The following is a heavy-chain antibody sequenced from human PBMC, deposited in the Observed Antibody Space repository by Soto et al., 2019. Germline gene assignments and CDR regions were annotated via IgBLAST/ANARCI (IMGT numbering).Heavy chain of an antibody. CDR1: GFTFSNAW. J-gene: IGHJ3*02. CDR3: TTDGEIDYSSSYDAFDI. D-gene: IGHD6-6*01. CDR2: IKSKTDGGTT. V-gene: IGHV3-15*01. Sequence: AGGSLRLSCAASGFTFSNAWMSWVRQAPGKGPEWVGRIKSKTDGGTTDYAAPVKGSFTISRDDSKNTLYLQMNSLKTEDTAVYYCTTDGEIDYSSSYDAFDIWGQGTMVTVSS.